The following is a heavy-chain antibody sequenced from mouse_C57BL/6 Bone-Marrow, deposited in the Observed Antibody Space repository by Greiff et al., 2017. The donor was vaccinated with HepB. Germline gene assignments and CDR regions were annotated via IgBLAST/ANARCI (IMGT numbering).Heavy chain of an antibody. Sequence: EVQLQQSGPELVKPGASVKISCKASGYTFTDYYMNWVKQSHGKSLEWIGDINPNNGGTSYNQKFKGKATLTVDKSSSTAYMELRSLTSEDSAVYYCARSEYYYGSSTYWGQGTLVTVSA. CDR1: GYTFTDYY. J-gene: IGHJ3*01. CDR2: INPNNGGT. D-gene: IGHD1-1*01. V-gene: IGHV1-26*01. CDR3: ARSEYYYGSSTY.